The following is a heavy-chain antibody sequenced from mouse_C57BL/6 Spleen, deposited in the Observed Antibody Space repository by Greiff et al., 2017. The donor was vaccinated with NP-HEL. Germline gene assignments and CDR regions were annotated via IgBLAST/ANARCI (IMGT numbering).Heavy chain of an antibody. V-gene: IGHV1-7*01. CDR3: ARTSTVVAEGFDY. CDR2: INPRSGYT. D-gene: IGHD1-1*01. Sequence: VKVVESGAELAKPGESGKMGCKGVRSTGPITSRHFSPPIPLHVLEFILYINPRSGYTKYNQKFKDKATLTADKSSSTAYMQLSSLTYEDSAVYYCARTSTVVAEGFDYWGQGTTLTVSS. J-gene: IGHJ2*01. CDR1: RSTGPITS.